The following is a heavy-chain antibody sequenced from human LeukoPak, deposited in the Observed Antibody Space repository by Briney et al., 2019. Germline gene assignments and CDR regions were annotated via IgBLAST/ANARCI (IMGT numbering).Heavy chain of an antibody. CDR1: GGTFSSYS. V-gene: IGHV1-69*05. CDR3: ARELYGGNSRPDY. CDR2: IIPIFATA. D-gene: IGHD4-23*01. J-gene: IGHJ4*02. Sequence: ASVKVSCKASGGTFSSYSISWVRQAPGQGLEWMGRIIPIFATANYAQKFQGRVTITTDESTSTACMELSSLRSEDTAVYYCARELYGGNSRPDYWGQGTLVTVSS.